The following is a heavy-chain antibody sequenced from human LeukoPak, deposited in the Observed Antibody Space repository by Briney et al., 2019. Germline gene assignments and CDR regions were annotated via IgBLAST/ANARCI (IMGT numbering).Heavy chain of an antibody. V-gene: IGHV3-30-3*01. D-gene: IGHD3-22*01. J-gene: IGHJ4*02. CDR2: ISYDGSNK. CDR3: ARGRSTDGYDSRLH. Sequence: PGGSLRLSCAASGFTFSSYAMHWVRQAPGKGLEWVAVISYDGSNKYYAESVKGRFTISRDNSKNTLYLQMNSLRGEDTAVYYCARGRSTDGYDSRLHWGQGTLVTVSP. CDR1: GFTFSSYA.